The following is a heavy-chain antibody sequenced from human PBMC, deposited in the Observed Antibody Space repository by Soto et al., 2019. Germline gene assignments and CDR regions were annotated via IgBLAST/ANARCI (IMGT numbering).Heavy chain of an antibody. CDR1: GFTFSRYG. V-gene: IGHV3-33*01. CDR3: TRAGHDSSGYYYGGLDY. J-gene: IGHJ4*02. D-gene: IGHD3-22*01. CDR2: IWTDGGYE. Sequence: PGGSLRLSCAASGFTFSRYGIHWVRQAPGKGLEWVAVIWTDGGYEYYADSVMGRFTISRDNSKNTLYLQMNSLRAEDTAVYYCTRAGHDSSGYYYGGLDYWGPGTLVTVSS.